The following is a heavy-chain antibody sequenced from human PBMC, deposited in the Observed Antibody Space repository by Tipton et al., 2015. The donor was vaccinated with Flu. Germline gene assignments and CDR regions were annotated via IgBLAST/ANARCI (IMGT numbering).Heavy chain of an antibody. CDR1: GGSISSGSYY. CDR2: IYTTGIP. Sequence: LRLSCTVSGGSISSGSYYWSWIRQPAGKGLEWIGRIYTTGIPNYNPSLRSRVTISIDTSKNQFSLKLSSVTAADTAVYYCARDAAYYYDSRGLFTDSWGQGTLVTVSS. D-gene: IGHD3-22*01. V-gene: IGHV4-61*02. J-gene: IGHJ5*01. CDR3: ARDAAYYYDSRGLFTDS.